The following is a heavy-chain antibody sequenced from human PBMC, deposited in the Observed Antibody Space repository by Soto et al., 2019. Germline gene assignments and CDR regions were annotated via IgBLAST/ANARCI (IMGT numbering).Heavy chain of an antibody. CDR3: ATDFTAYLSSWFHL. J-gene: IGHJ5*02. CDR2: ITGSGSTT. V-gene: IGHV3-23*01. D-gene: IGHD6-13*01. Sequence: GGSLRLSCAASEFTFSSHAMHWVRQAPGKGLEWVSGITGSGSTTFYSDSVKGRFTISRDNSKNTLYLHMETLRAEDTAIYYCATDFTAYLSSWFHLWGQGTLVTVSS. CDR1: EFTFSSHA.